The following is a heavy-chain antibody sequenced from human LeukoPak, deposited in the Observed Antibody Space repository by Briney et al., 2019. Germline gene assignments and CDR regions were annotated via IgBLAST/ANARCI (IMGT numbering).Heavy chain of an antibody. V-gene: IGHV3-11*04. D-gene: IGHD3-10*01. CDR2: ISSSGSTI. J-gene: IGHJ6*03. Sequence: GGSLRLSCAASGFTFSDYYMSWIRQAPGKGLEWVSYISSSGSTIHYADSVKGRFTISRDNAKNSLYLQMNSLRDEDTAVYYCARVARGDYYYYYMDVWGKGTTVTVSS. CDR1: GFTFSDYY. CDR3: ARVARGDYYYYYMDV.